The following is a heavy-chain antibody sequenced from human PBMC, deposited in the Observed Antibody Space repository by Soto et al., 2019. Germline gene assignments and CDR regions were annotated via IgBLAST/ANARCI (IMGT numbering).Heavy chain of an antibody. J-gene: IGHJ4*02. CDR3: VRTTTVTSSVY. CDR1: GGSISSSSYY. Sequence: QLQLQESGPGLVKPSETLSLTCTVSGGSISSSSYYWGWIRQPPGKGLEWIGNIYYSGSIYYNPYLKSRVTISVDTSKNQFSLKLSSVTAADTAVYYCVRTTTVTSSVYWGQGTLVTVSS. D-gene: IGHD4-17*01. CDR2: IYYSGSI. V-gene: IGHV4-39*01.